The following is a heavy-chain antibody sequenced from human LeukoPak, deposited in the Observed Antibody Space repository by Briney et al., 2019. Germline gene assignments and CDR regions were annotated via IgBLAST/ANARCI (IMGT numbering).Heavy chain of an antibody. CDR2: ISGGGGST. CDR3: AKNKGSSTPSFDY. V-gene: IGHV3-23*01. D-gene: IGHD6-6*01. CDR1: GFTFSSYA. J-gene: IGHJ4*02. Sequence: GGSLRLSCATSGFTFSSYAISWVRQVPGKGLEWVPGISGGGGSTAYADSVKGRFTISRDNSKKTLYLQMNSLRAEDTAVYYCAKNKGSSTPSFDYWGQGTLVTVSS.